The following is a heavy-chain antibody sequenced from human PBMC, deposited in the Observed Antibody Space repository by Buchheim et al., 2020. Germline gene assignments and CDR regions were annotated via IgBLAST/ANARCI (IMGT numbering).Heavy chain of an antibody. CDR1: GGSISSYS. CDR3: ARGDRGYSSSWFDP. V-gene: IGHV4-59*01. Sequence: QVQLQESGPGLVKPSETLSLTCTVSGGSISSYSWSWIRHPPGKGLEWFGYIYSIGSTNYTPSLTSRVTISVDTSNNHFSLNLSSVTAADTAVYYCARGDRGYSSSWFDPWGQGTL. J-gene: IGHJ5*02. CDR2: IYSIGST. D-gene: IGHD5-18*01.